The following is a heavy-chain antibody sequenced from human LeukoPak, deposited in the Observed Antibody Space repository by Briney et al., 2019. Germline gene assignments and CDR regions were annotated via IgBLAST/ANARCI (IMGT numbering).Heavy chain of an antibody. CDR1: GGSISTYY. CDR3: ARSPHNSAWYEKWFDP. D-gene: IGHD6-19*01. Sequence: SETLSLTCTVSGGSISTYYWSWIRQSPGKGLEWIADISASGGANYNPSLESRVTVSIDSSKNQFSLKLSSVTAADTAVFYCARSPHNSAWYEKWFDPWGQGTLVTVSS. J-gene: IGHJ5*02. V-gene: IGHV4-4*08. CDR2: ISASGGA.